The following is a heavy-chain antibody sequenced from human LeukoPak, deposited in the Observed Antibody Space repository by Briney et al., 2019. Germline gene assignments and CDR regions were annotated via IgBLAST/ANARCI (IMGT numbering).Heavy chain of an antibody. CDR3: ARRYFDY. Sequence: GGSLRLSCAASRFTFSSYWMQWVRQAPGKGLEWVANIKQDGSEKYYADSVKGRFIISRDNAKNALYLQMSSLRAEDTAIYYCARRYFDYWGQGTLVTVSS. V-gene: IGHV3-7*03. CDR1: RFTFSSYW. CDR2: IKQDGSEK. J-gene: IGHJ4*02.